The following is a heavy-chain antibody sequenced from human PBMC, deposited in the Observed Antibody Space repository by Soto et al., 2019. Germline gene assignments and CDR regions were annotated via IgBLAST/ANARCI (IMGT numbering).Heavy chain of an antibody. CDR1: GYTFTNYA. J-gene: IGHJ4*02. D-gene: IGHD3-16*01. CDR2: VNGGNGET. CDR3: ATLNPVGYKYDLGFDY. V-gene: IGHV1-3*01. Sequence: QVHLVQSGAEVKKPGASVKVSCKASGYTFTNYAMHWVRQAPGQRLEYMGWVNGGNGETKYSQKFQGTVTFTRDTSASTAYLVLSSLRSGDTASYYCATLNPVGYKYDLGFDYWGQGTLVTVSS.